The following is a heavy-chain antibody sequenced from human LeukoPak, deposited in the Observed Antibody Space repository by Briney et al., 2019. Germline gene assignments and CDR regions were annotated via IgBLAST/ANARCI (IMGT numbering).Heavy chain of an antibody. Sequence: PGGSLRLSCAASGFTVSSYYMSWVRQAPGKGLEWVAVISYDGSNKYYADSVKGRFTISRDNSNNTLYLQMNSLRAEDTAVYYCARVDKWLRSSYYFDYWGQGTLVTVSS. V-gene: IGHV3-30-3*01. CDR1: GFTVSSYY. CDR3: ARVDKWLRSSYYFDY. D-gene: IGHD5-12*01. J-gene: IGHJ4*02. CDR2: ISYDGSNK.